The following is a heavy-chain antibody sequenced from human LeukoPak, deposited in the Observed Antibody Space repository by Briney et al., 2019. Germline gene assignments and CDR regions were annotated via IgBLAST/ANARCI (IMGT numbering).Heavy chain of an antibody. J-gene: IGHJ4*02. D-gene: IGHD5-12*01. CDR2: IIPIFGTA. Sequence: ASVKVSCKASGGTFSSYAISWVRQAPGQGLEWMGGIIPIFGTANYAQKFQGRVTITADESTSTAYMELSSLRSEDTAVYYCARGRIGGYLTTPLDYWGQGTLVTVSS. CDR1: GGTFSSYA. CDR3: ARGRIGGYLTTPLDY. V-gene: IGHV1-69*13.